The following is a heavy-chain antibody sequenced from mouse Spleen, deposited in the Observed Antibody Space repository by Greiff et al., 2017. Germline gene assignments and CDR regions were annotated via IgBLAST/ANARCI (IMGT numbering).Heavy chain of an antibody. CDR2: IYPRSGNT. V-gene: IGHV1-81*01. J-gene: IGHJ3*01. D-gene: IGHD4-1*01. CDR3: ATQLTGTGFAY. Sequence: VQLQQSGAELARPGASVKLSCKASGYTFTSYGISWVKQRTGQGLEWIGEIYPRSGNTYYNEKFKGKATLTADKSSSTAYMELRSLTSEDSAVYFCATQLTGTGFAYWGQGTLVTVSA. CDR1: GYTFTSYG.